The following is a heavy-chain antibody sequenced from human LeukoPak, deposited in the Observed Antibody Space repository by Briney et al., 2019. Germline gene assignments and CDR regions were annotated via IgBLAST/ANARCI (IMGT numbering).Heavy chain of an antibody. CDR3: ARAKNPYYYSHYMDF. V-gene: IGHV4-38-2*01. J-gene: IGHJ6*03. CDR1: GYSISSGYY. Sequence: TSETLSLTCAVSGYSISSGYYWVWIRQPPGKGLEYIGNIYHSGSSHYNPSLKSRVTISVDTSNKQFSLKLSSVTAADTAVYYCARAKNPYYYSHYMDFWGRGTTVTVSS. CDR2: IYHSGSS.